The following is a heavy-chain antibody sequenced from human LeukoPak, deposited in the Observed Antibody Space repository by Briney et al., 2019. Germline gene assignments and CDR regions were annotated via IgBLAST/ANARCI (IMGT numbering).Heavy chain of an antibody. CDR1: GFTFSTYS. J-gene: IGHJ4*02. D-gene: IGHD3-22*01. CDR2: ISSSSSYI. CDR3: ARDSSPALYYYDSSGYSFDY. V-gene: IGHV3-21*01. Sequence: GGSLRLSCAASGFTFSTYSMNWVRQAPGKGLEWVSSISSSSSYIYYADSVKGRLTISRDNAKNSLYLHMNSLRAEDTAVYYCARDSSPALYYYDSSGYSFDYWGQGTLVTVSS.